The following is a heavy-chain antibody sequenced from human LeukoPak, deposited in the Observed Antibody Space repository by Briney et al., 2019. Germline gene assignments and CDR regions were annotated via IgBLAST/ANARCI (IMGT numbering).Heavy chain of an antibody. D-gene: IGHD6-13*01. CDR3: ASSSSWYLAVLDAFDI. Sequence: AASVKVSCKASGYTFTSYDINWVRQATGQGLEWMGWMNPNSGNTGYAQKFQGRVTMTRNTSISTAYMELSSLRSEDTAVYYCASSSSWYLAVLDAFDIWGQGTMVTVSS. J-gene: IGHJ3*02. V-gene: IGHV1-8*01. CDR1: GYTFTSYD. CDR2: MNPNSGNT.